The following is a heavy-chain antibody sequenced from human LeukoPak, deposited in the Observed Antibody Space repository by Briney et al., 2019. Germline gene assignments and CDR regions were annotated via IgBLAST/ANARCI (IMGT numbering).Heavy chain of an antibody. Sequence: PGGSLRLSCAASGFTFDSYAMSWVRQAPGKGLEWVSAVSRFGGTTYYADSAKGRFTISRDNSNNTVYLQMNSPRVGDTALYYCVKHVGSRWSNNRFDPWGQGTLVTVS. D-gene: IGHD6-13*01. CDR1: GFTFDSYA. V-gene: IGHV3-23*01. J-gene: IGHJ5*02. CDR3: VKHVGSRWSNNRFDP. CDR2: VSRFGGTT.